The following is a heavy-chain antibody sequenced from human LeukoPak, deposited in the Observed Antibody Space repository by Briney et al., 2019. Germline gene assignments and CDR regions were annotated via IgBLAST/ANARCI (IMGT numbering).Heavy chain of an antibody. J-gene: IGHJ4*02. CDR2: ISSSSSYI. CDR3: ARPRRADYGDYTMYY. Sequence: GGSLRLSCAASGFTFSSYSMNWVRQAPGKGLEWVSSISSSSSYIYYADSVKGRFTISRDNAKNSLYLQMNSLRAEDTAVYYCARPRRADYGDYTMYYWGQGTLVTVSS. V-gene: IGHV3-21*01. CDR1: GFTFSSYS. D-gene: IGHD4-17*01.